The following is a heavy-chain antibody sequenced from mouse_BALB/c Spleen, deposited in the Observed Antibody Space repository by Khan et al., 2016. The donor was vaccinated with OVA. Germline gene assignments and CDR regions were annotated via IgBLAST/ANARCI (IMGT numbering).Heavy chain of an antibody. CDR2: INTYTGEP. V-gene: IGHV9-1*02. CDR1: GYTFTNHG. Sequence: QIQLVQSGPEPKKPGETVKISCKASGYTFTNHGMNWVKQAPGKGLKWMGWINTYTGEPTYADDFKGRFAFSLETSASTAYLQINNLKNEDMATYFGTRGYGYFDVWGAGTTVTVSS. CDR3: TRGYGYFDV. J-gene: IGHJ1*01.